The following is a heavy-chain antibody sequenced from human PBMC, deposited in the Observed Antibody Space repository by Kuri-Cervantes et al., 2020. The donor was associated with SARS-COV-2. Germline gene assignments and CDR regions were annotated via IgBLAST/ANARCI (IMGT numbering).Heavy chain of an antibody. J-gene: IGHJ6*03. V-gene: IGHV4-34*01. Sequence: SETLSLTCAVYGGPFSGYYWSWIRQPPGKGLEWIGEINRSGSTNYNPSLKSRVTISVDTSKNQFSLKLSSVTAADTAVYYCARGADFSGYYFNPYYYYYMDVWGKGTTVTVSS. CDR2: INRSGST. CDR1: GGPFSGYY. D-gene: IGHD3-22*01. CDR3: ARGADFSGYYFNPYYYYYMDV.